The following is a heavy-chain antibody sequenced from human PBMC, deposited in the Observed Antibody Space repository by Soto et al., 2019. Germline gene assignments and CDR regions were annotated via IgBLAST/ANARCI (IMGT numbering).Heavy chain of an antibody. Sequence: QVQLVQSGAEVKKPGASGKVSCKASGYTFTSYGISWVRQAPGQGLEWMGWISAYNGNTNYAQKLQGRVTMTTDTSTSTAYMELRSLRSDDTAVYYCARDGLRGGMCTSCYATDYWGQGTLVTVSS. CDR2: ISAYNGNT. CDR3: ARDGLRGGMCTSCYATDY. V-gene: IGHV1-18*01. D-gene: IGHD2-2*01. J-gene: IGHJ4*02. CDR1: GYTFTSYG.